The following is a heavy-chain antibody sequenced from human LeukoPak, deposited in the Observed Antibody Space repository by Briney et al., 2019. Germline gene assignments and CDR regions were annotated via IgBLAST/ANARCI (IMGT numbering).Heavy chain of an antibody. J-gene: IGHJ5*02. Sequence: SQTLSLTCAISGDSVSSNSATWNWIRQSPSRGLEWLGSTYYTSKFYNDYAVSVKSRITINPDTSKNQFSLQLNSVTPEDTAVYYCARSITGVHNSDWLRWFDPWGQGTLVTVSS. CDR3: ARSITGVHNSDWLRWFDP. CDR2: TYYTSKFYN. V-gene: IGHV6-1*01. CDR1: GDSVSSNSAT. D-gene: IGHD3-9*01.